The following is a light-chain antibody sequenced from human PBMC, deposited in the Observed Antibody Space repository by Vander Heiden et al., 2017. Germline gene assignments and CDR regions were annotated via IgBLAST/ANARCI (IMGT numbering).Light chain of an antibody. CDR2: EVS. J-gene: IGLJ1*01. CDR3: SSYTTSSTYV. CDR1: SNNIGAYNY. V-gene: IGLV2-14*01. Sequence: QSALTQPASVSGPPGQSITISCTGSSNNIGAYNYVCWYEHDPGKAPKLMLWEVSNRPSGISNRFSGSKSGNTASLTISGLQAEDEADYYCSSYTTSSTYVFGTGTKVTVL.